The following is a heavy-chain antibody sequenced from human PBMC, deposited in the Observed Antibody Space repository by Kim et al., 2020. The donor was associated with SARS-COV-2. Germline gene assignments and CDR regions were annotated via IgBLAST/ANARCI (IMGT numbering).Heavy chain of an antibody. D-gene: IGHD5-18*01. CDR3: TTDGHTAIDY. V-gene: IGHV3-15*01. J-gene: IGHJ4*02. CDR2: TT. Sequence: TTDYAAPVKGRFTISRDDSKNTLYLQMNSLKTEDTAVYYCTTDGHTAIDYWGQGTLVTVSS.